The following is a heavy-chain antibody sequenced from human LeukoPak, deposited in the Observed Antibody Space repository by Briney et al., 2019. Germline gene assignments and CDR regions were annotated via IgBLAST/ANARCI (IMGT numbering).Heavy chain of an antibody. CDR1: GFTFSNYW. Sequence: PGGSLRLSCAASGFTFSNYWMSWGRQAPGKGLEWVAHIKQDGSEKYYVDSVKGRFTISRDNAKNSLYLQMNSLRAEDTAVYYCARALVGATDWGQGTLVTVSS. J-gene: IGHJ4*02. V-gene: IGHV3-7*05. CDR3: ARALVGATD. D-gene: IGHD1-26*01. CDR2: IKQDGSEK.